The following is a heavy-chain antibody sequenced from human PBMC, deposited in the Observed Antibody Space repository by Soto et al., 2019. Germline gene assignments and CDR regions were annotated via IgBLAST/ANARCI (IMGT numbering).Heavy chain of an antibody. CDR1: GYTFASYA. J-gene: IGHJ4*02. V-gene: IGHV1-18*01. CDR2: ISAYNGNT. Sequence: QVQLVQSGAEVKKPGASVKVSCKASGYTFASYAISWMRQAPGQGLEWMGWISAYNGNTNYAQKLQGRVTMTTHTSTSTAYMEPRSLRSDDTAVYYCARDPPPPDYWGQGTLVTVSS. CDR3: ARDPPPPDY.